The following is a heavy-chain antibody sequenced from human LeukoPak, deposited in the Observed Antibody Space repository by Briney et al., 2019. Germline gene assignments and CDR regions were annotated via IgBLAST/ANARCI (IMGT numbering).Heavy chain of an antibody. J-gene: IGHJ6*04. V-gene: IGHV1-46*01. D-gene: IGHD3-10*01. CDR1: GYTFTSYY. Sequence: GASVKVSCKASGYTFTSYYMHWVRQAPGQGLEWMGIINPSGGSTSYAQKFQGRVTMTRGTSTSTVYMELGSLRSEDTAVYYCVRDLDRLLWFGELPPSYYYGMDVWGKGTTVTVSS. CDR2: INPSGGST. CDR3: VRDLDRLLWFGELPPSYYYGMDV.